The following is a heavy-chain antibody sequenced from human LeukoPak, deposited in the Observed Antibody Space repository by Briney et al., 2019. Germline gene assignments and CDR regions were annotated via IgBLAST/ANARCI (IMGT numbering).Heavy chain of an antibody. CDR1: GGSISSSSYY. V-gene: IGHV4-39*07. CDR2: IYYSGST. Sequence: SETLSLTCTVSGGSISSSSYYWGWIRQPPGKGLEWIGSIYYSGSTYYNPSLKSRVTISVDTSKNQFSLKLSSVTAADTAVYYCARASMIADAFDIWGQGTMVTVSS. J-gene: IGHJ3*02. D-gene: IGHD3-22*01. CDR3: ARASMIADAFDI.